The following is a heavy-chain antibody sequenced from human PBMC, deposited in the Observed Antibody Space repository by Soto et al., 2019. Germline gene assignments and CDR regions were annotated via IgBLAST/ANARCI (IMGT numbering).Heavy chain of an antibody. J-gene: IGHJ4*02. Sequence: QGQLQESGPGLVKPSETLSLTCSVSGGSISTYYCNWIRQPAGKGLEWIGRIDSSRSTNYSPSLKSRATMSVDTSKNQFSLKLTSVTAADTAVYYCARGGHDFWSGPFDYWGQGTLATVSS. V-gene: IGHV4-4*07. D-gene: IGHD3-3*01. CDR1: GGSISTYY. CDR3: ARGGHDFWSGPFDY. CDR2: IDSSRST.